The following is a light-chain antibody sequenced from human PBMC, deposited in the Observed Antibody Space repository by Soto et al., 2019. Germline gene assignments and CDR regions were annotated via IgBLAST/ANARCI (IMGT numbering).Light chain of an antibody. Sequence: AIQVTQSPSSLSASVGDRVTITCRASQDIRNDLAWYQQKPGQAPNLLIFAAFNLQSGVPSRFSGGGSGTHFTLTISSLQPDDFASYFCLQYYNFSWTFGPGTKVDIK. CDR3: LQYYNFSWT. V-gene: IGKV1-6*01. CDR2: AAF. J-gene: IGKJ1*01. CDR1: QDIRND.